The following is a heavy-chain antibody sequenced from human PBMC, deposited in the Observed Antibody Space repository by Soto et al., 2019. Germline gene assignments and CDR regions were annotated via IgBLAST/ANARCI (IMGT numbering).Heavy chain of an antibody. CDR1: GGSISSYY. V-gene: IGHV4-59*01. CDR3: ARASGSYEFDY. D-gene: IGHD1-26*01. CDR2: IYYSGST. Sequence: SETLSLTCTVSGGSISSYYWIWIRQPPGKGLEWIGYIYYSGSTNYNPSLKSRVTISVDTSKNQFSLKLSSVTAADTAVYYCARASGSYEFDYWGQGTLVTVSS. J-gene: IGHJ4*02.